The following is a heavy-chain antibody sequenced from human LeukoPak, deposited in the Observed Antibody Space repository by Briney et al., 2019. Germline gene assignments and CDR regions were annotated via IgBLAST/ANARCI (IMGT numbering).Heavy chain of an antibody. D-gene: IGHD2-2*02. V-gene: IGHV1-18*01. Sequence: ASVKVCCKASGYTFTSYGISWVRQAPGQGLEWMGWISAYNGNTNYAQKLQGRVTMTTDTSTSTAYMELRSLRSDDTAVYYCARDGVVPAAIRYYYYGMDVWGQGTTVTVSS. CDR2: ISAYNGNT. J-gene: IGHJ6*02. CDR3: ARDGVVPAAIRYYYYGMDV. CDR1: GYTFTSYG.